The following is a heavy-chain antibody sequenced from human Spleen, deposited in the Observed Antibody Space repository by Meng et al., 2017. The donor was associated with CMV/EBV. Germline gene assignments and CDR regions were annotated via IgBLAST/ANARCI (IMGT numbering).Heavy chain of an antibody. CDR3: AKQDGYNYYSYGLDV. CDR1: GFTFSSYA. D-gene: IGHD5-12*01. V-gene: IGHV3-23*01. J-gene: IGHJ6*02. CDR2: ISGSGSST. Sequence: GESLKISCAASGFTFSSYAMNWVRQAPGKGLEWLSSISGSGSSTFYADSVKGRFTISRDKSKNTLYLQMNSLGADDTAVYYCAKQDGYNYYSYGLDVWGQGTTVTVSS.